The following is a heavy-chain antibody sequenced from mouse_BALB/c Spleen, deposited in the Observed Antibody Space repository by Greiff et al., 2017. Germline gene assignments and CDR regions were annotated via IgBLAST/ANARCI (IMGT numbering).Heavy chain of an antibody. J-gene: IGHJ2*01. CDR1: GYNFTSYW. V-gene: IGHV1-55*01. CDR3: ARSPYYYGSGGGFDY. D-gene: IGHD1-1*01. CDR2: IYPGSGST. Sequence: VQLQQPGAELVKPGTSVTLSCKASGYNFTSYWINWVKLRPGQGLEWIGDIYPGSGSTNYNEKFKSKATLTVDTSSSTAYMQLSSLASEDSALYYCARSPYYYGSGGGFDYWGQGTTLTVSS.